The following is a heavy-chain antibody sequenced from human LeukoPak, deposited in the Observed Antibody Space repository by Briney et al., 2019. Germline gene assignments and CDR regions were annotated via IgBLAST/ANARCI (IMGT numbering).Heavy chain of an antibody. D-gene: IGHD3-3*01. J-gene: IGHJ6*02. CDR3: AKGFSVLASKHYYYFYGMDV. V-gene: IGHV3-43*02. CDR1: GINFDDYA. Sequence: PGGSLRLSCAASGINFDDYAMHWVRQAPGKGLEWVALIRGDGDSTFYADSVKGRFTISRDNSKNSLYLQMNSLRTEDTALYHCAKGFSVLASKHYYYFYGMDVWGQGTTVTVSS. CDR2: IRGDGDST.